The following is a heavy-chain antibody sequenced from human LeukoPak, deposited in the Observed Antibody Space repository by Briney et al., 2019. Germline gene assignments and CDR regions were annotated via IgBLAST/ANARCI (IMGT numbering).Heavy chain of an antibody. Sequence: GESLKISCQVSGYIFTNYWIGRARQMPGKGLESMGIIYPADSDITYSPSFQGQVTISVDKFISTVYLQWRSLKVSDTAMYYCARQSRDGSKTRGYYFDYWGQGTLVTVSS. V-gene: IGHV5-51*01. CDR1: GYIFTNYW. CDR3: ARQSRDGSKTRGYYFDY. J-gene: IGHJ4*02. D-gene: IGHD3-10*01. CDR2: IYPADSDI.